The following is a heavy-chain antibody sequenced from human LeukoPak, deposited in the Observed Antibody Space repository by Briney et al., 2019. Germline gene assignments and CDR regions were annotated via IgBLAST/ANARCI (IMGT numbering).Heavy chain of an antibody. D-gene: IGHD5-12*01. CDR2: ISSSSSYI. CDR1: GFTFSTYW. Sequence: GGSLRLSCAASGFTFSTYWMTWVRQAPGKGLEWVSSISSSSSYIYYADSVKGRFTISRDNAKNSLYLQMNSLRAEDTAVYYCARVSSGYVSSAYDYWGQGTLVTVSS. CDR3: ARVSSGYVSSAYDY. J-gene: IGHJ4*02. V-gene: IGHV3-21*01.